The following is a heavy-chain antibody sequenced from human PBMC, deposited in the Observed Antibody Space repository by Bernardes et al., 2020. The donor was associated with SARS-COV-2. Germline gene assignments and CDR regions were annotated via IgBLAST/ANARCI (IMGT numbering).Heavy chain of an antibody. J-gene: IGHJ4*02. CDR1: GDSIRSSSYY. CDR3: ARRGDIVVVTPFFDY. V-gene: IGHV4-39*01. CDR2: IYYSGYT. Sequence: SETLSLTCTVSGDSIRSSSYYWGWIRQPPGRGLEWIGSIYYSGYTYYNPSLKTRVTVSVDTSKNQFSLKLSSVTAADTAVYFCARRGDIVVVTPFFDYWGLGNMVTVSS. D-gene: IGHD2-21*02.